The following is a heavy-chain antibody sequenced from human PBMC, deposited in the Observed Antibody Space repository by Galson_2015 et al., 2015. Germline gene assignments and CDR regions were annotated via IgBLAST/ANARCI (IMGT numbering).Heavy chain of an antibody. J-gene: IGHJ4*02. CDR2: IYYSGST. CDR3: ARTPTAARPVSYFDY. Sequence: TLSLTCTVSGGSISSGGYYWSWIRQHPGKGLEWIGYIYYSGSTYYNPSLKSRVTISVDTSKNQFSLKLSSVTAADTAVYYCARTPTAARPVSYFDYWGQGTLVTVSS. CDR1: GGSISSGGYY. V-gene: IGHV4-31*03. D-gene: IGHD6-6*01.